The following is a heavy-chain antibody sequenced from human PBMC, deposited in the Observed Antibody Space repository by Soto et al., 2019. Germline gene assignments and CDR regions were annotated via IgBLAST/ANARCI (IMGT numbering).Heavy chain of an antibody. CDR3: ATDAFDI. J-gene: IGHJ3*02. Sequence: GGSLRLSCAASGFTFSSYWMHWVRQASGKGMVWVSRINRDGSSTSYVDSVKGRFTISRDNAKNTLYLQMNSLRAEDTAVYYCATDAFDIWGQGTMVTVSS. CDR2: INRDGSST. CDR1: GFTFSSYW. V-gene: IGHV3-74*01.